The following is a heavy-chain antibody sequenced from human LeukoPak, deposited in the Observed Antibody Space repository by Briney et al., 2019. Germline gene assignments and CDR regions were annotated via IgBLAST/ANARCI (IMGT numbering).Heavy chain of an antibody. CDR2: IYSGGNT. D-gene: IGHD2-21*02. V-gene: IGHV3-53*01. Sequence: PGGSLRLSCAASGFTVSSNYMSWVRQAPGKGLEWVSVIYSGGNTHYADSVKGRFAISRDNSKNTVYLQMNSLRAEDTAVYYCAVSPTCGRDCSHLRGTFECWGQGTLATVSS. CDR3: AVSPTCGRDCSHLRGTFEC. CDR1: GFTVSSNY. J-gene: IGHJ4*02.